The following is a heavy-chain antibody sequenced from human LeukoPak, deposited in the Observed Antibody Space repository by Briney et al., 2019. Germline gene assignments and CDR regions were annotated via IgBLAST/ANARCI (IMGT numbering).Heavy chain of an antibody. CDR3: AKVKYGDYVEGFDY. J-gene: IGHJ4*02. V-gene: IGHV3-23*01. CDR2: VSGSGGST. Sequence: GGSLRLSCAASGFTFSSYAMNWVRQAPGKGLEWVSAVSGSGGSTYYADSVKGRFTISRDNSKNTLYLQMNSLRAEDTAVYYCAKVKYGDYVEGFDYWGQGTLVTVSS. CDR1: GFTFSSYA. D-gene: IGHD4-17*01.